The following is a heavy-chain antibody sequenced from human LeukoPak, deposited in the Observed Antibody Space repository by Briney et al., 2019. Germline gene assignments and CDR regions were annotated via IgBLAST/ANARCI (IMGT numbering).Heavy chain of an antibody. J-gene: IGHJ4*02. D-gene: IGHD3-10*01. CDR2: IYYSGST. CDR3: ARAEGSGGYYYFDY. Sequence: SETLSLTCTVSGGSISSGGYYWSWIRQHPGKGLEWIGYIYYSGSTYYNPSLKSRVTISVDTSKNQFSLKLSSVTAADTAVYYCARAEGSGGYYYFDYWGQGTLVTVSS. CDR1: GGSISSGGYY. V-gene: IGHV4-31*03.